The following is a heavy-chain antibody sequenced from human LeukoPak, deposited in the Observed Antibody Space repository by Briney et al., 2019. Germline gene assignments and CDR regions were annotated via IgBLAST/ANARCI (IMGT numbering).Heavy chain of an antibody. CDR1: GYTFTSYA. CDR2: INTNTGNP. Sequence: ASVKVSCKASGYTFTSYAMNWVRQAPGQGLEWMGWINTNTGNPTYAQGFTGRFVFSLDTSVSTAYLQISSLKAEDTAVYYCARDFRDLSYYYYYGMDVWGQGTTVTVSS. D-gene: IGHD2/OR15-2a*01. J-gene: IGHJ6*02. V-gene: IGHV7-4-1*02. CDR3: ARDFRDLSYYYYYGMDV.